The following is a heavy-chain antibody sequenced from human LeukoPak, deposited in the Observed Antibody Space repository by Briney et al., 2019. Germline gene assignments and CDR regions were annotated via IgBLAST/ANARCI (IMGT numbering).Heavy chain of an antibody. V-gene: IGHV4-4*07. CDR2: NYPTGDT. Sequence: PSEALSLTCSVSGVSVTNCYWSWFRQPAGKRLEWIGRNYPTGDTIYNPSLKSRVTMSVDMSKNHLSLKLTSVTAADAAVYYCARDLTARGSFDYWGQGILVSVSS. CDR1: GVSVTNCY. CDR3: ARDLTARGSFDY. J-gene: IGHJ4*02. D-gene: IGHD3-16*01.